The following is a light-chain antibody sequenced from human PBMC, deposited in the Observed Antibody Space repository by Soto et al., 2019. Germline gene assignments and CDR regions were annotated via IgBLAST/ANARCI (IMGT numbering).Light chain of an antibody. Sequence: PSVSVAPGQTARITCGGSNIGRKSVHWYKQRPGQAPVAVVFDATDRPSGIPDRISASRSGDTATLTISRVDAGDEADYYCQVWASTAEFFVFGSGTKVTVL. CDR1: NIGRKS. CDR3: QVWASTAEFFV. J-gene: IGLJ1*01. V-gene: IGLV3-21*02. CDR2: DAT.